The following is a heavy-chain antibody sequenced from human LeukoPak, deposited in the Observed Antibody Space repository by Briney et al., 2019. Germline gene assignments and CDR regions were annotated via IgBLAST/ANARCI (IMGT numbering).Heavy chain of an antibody. J-gene: IGHJ4*02. D-gene: IGHD3-3*01. CDR3: ARASHYDLWSGYCDY. V-gene: IGHV3-23*01. Sequence: SGGSLRLSCAASGFTFSSYAMSWVRQAPGKGLEWVSAISGSGGSTYYADSVKGRFTISRDNAKNSLYLQMNSLRAEDTAVYYCARASHYDLWSGYCDYWGQGTLVTVSS. CDR1: GFTFSSYA. CDR2: ISGSGGST.